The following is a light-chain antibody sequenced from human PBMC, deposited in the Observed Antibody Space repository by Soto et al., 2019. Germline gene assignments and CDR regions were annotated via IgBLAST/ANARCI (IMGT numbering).Light chain of an antibody. CDR1: QSVSSY. V-gene: IGKV3-11*01. J-gene: IGKJ5*01. CDR2: DAS. CDR3: HQRSNWPPIT. Sequence: EIVLTQSPATLSLSPGERATLSCRASQSVSSYLAWYQQKPGQAPRLLIYDASNRATGIPARFSGSGAGTDFTLTTSSLEQEDSAVYYCHQRSNWPPITFGQGTRLEIK.